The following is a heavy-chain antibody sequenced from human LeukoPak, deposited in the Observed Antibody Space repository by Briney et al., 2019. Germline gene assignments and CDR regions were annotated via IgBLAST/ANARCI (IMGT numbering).Heavy chain of an antibody. CDR3: ARVIRYAFDL. J-gene: IGHJ3*01. V-gene: IGHV4-59*01. CDR2: VYHNGYT. CDR1: GGSISNYY. D-gene: IGHD3-3*01. Sequence: SETLSLTCNVSGGSISNYYWTWIRQPPGKGLEWIGYVYHNGYTNYNPSLKSRVTISVDTSKNQFSLRLSSVTAADTALYYCARVIRYAFDLWGQGTVITVSS.